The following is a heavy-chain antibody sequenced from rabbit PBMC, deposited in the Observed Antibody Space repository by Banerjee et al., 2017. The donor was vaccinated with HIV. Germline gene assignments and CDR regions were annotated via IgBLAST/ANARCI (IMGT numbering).Heavy chain of an antibody. CDR2: IYAGSSGST. D-gene: IGHD7-1*01. CDR1: GFDFSSYA. V-gene: IGHV1S40*01. CDR3: ARDSYGTGGLLHL. J-gene: IGHJ3*01. Sequence: QSLEESGGDLVKPGASLTLTCTASGFDFSSYAMCWVRQAPGKGLEWIACIYAGSSGSTYYASWAKGRFTISKTSSTTVTLQMTSLTAADTATYFCARDSYGTGGLLHLWGQGTLVTV.